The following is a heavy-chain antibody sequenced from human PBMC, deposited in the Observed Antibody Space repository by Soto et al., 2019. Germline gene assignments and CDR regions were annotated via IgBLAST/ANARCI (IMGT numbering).Heavy chain of an antibody. J-gene: IGHJ3*02. D-gene: IGHD1-26*01. CDR1: GITFSNYA. CDR3: AKEPSAAFDI. V-gene: IGHV3-23*01. Sequence: GGSLRLSWSASGITFSNYALSWVRQAPGKGLEWVSGISATGTSTYYADSVRGRSTIARDNSMNTLSLQMNSLRADDTAVYYCAKEPSAAFDIWGQGTMVTVSS. CDR2: ISATGTST.